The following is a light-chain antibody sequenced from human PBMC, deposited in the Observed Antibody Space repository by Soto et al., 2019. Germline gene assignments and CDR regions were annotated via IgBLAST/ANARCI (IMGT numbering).Light chain of an antibody. CDR1: QSVNTN. CDR3: QQYNNWPRT. Sequence: EIVMTQSPATLSVSPGERATLSCRAGQSVNTNLAWYQQKPGQAPRLLIYAASTRATGIPARFSGSGSGAEFTLNISSPPSEDFAIYYCQQYNNWPRTFGQGTKVEIK. CDR2: AAS. J-gene: IGKJ1*01. V-gene: IGKV3-15*01.